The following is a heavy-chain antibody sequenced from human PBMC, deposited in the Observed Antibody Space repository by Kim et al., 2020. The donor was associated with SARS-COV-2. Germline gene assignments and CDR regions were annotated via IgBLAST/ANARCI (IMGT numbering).Heavy chain of an antibody. CDR2: ISWNSGSI. CDR3: AKDEGDGIAAAGMGIDY. CDR1: GFTFDDYA. D-gene: IGHD6-13*01. V-gene: IGHV3-9*01. Sequence: GGSLRLSCAASGFTFDDYAMHWVRQAPGKGLEWVSGISWNSGSIGYADSVKGRFTISRDNAKNSLYLQMNSLRAEDTTLYYCAKDEGDGIAAAGMGIDYWGQGTLVTVSS. J-gene: IGHJ4*02.